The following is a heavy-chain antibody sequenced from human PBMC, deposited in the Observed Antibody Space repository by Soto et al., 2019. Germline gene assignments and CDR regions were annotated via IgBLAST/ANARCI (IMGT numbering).Heavy chain of an antibody. Sequence: QVQLVQSGAEVKKPGASVKVSCKASGYTFTSYGISWVRQAPGQGLEWMGWISAYNGNTNYAQKLQGRVTMTTATSTSTAYMELRSLRSDDTAVYYCARAYCSGGSCYPVDYWGQGTLVTVSS. D-gene: IGHD2-15*01. CDR3: ARAYCSGGSCYPVDY. V-gene: IGHV1-18*01. CDR1: GYTFTSYG. CDR2: ISAYNGNT. J-gene: IGHJ4*02.